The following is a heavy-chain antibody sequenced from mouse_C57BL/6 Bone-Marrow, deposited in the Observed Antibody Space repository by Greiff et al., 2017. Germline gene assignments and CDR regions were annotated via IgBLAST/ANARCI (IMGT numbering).Heavy chain of an antibody. J-gene: IGHJ2*01. Sequence: VKLVESGAELARPGASVKLSCKASGYTFTSYGISWVKQRTGQGLEWIGEIYPRSGNTYYNEKFKGKATLTADKSSNTAYMELRSLTSEDSAVYFCARLLTDYFDYWGQGTTLTVSS. V-gene: IGHV1-81*01. CDR3: ARLLTDYFDY. CDR1: GYTFTSYG. CDR2: IYPRSGNT.